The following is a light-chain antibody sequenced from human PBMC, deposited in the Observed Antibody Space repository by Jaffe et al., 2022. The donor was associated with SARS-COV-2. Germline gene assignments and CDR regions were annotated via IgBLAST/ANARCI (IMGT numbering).Light chain of an antibody. CDR3: GLYMDRGIWV. CDR1: SGSVSTNYY. CDR2: STN. V-gene: IGLV8-61*01. Sequence: QTVVTQEPSFSVSPGGTVTLTCALSSGSVSTNYYPSWYQQTPGQAPRTLIYSTNSRSSGVPDRFSGSILGNKAALTITGAQADDESDYYCGLYMDRGIWVFGGGTKLTVL. J-gene: IGLJ3*02.